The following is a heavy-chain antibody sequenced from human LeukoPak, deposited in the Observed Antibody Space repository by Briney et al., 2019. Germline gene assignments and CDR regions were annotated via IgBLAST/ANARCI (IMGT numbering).Heavy chain of an antibody. CDR1: GYTFTSYG. CDR2: ISAYNGNT. Sequence: ASVKVSCKASGYTFTSYGISWVRQAPGQGLEWMGWISAYNGNTNYAQKLQGRVTMTTDTSTSTAYVELRSLRSDDTAVYYCASTEENSAGFDPWGQGTLVTVSS. D-gene: IGHD6-13*01. J-gene: IGHJ5*02. CDR3: ASTEENSAGFDP. V-gene: IGHV1-18*01.